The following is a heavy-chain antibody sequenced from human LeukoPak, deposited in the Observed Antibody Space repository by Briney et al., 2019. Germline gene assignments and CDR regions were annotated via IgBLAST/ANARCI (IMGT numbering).Heavy chain of an antibody. CDR3: AKELMGFDY. V-gene: IGHV3-23*01. Sequence: PGTSLRLSCAASGFTFTSYAMSWVRQAPGKGLEWVSSVSGTGITTYYADSVKGRFTVSRDNSKDTVYLQMNSLRGEDTAVYYCAKELMGFDYWGQGSLVTVSS. CDR2: VSGTGITT. CDR1: GFTFTSYA. D-gene: IGHD2-8*01. J-gene: IGHJ4*02.